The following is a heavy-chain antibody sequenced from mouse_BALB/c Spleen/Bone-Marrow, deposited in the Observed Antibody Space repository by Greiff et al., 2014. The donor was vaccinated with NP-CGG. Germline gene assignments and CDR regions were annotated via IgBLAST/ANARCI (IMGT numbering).Heavy chain of an antibody. CDR3: ARPIYDGYSAAMEY. CDR2: VDPNNGGT. V-gene: IGHV1-26*01. D-gene: IGHD2-3*01. CDR1: GYSSTGYY. Sequence: EVQLQQSGPDLVKPGASVKISCKASGYSSTGYYMHWVKQSHGKSLKWIGRVDPNNGGTSYNQKFKGRAIFTVDKSSSTAYMELRSLTSEDSAVYSCARPIYDGYSAAMEYWGHGTSVTVSS. J-gene: IGHJ4*01.